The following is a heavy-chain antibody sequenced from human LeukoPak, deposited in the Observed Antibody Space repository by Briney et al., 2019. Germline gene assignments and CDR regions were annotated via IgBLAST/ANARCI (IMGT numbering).Heavy chain of an antibody. D-gene: IGHD3-22*01. Sequence: GGSLRLSCAASGFTFSSYAMSWVRQAPGKGLEWVSYISGRSSTIYYADSVKGRFTISKDISKNTLYVQMNSLRAEDTAVYYCATGSGYYYDHWGQGTLVTVSS. CDR1: GFTFSSYA. V-gene: IGHV3-48*01. CDR3: ATGSGYYYDH. CDR2: ISGRSSTI. J-gene: IGHJ4*02.